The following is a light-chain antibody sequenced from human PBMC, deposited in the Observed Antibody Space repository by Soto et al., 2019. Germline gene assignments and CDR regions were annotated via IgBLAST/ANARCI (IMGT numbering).Light chain of an antibody. CDR3: QSYDSRLSGSV. CDR1: SSNIGAGYD. V-gene: IGLV1-40*01. Sequence: QSVLTQPPSVSGAPGQRVTISCTGSSSNIGAGYDVHWYQQLPGTAPKLLIYVNSNRPSGVPDRFSGSKSGTSASLAITGLQAEDEADYYCQSYDSRLSGSVFGGGTKLT. CDR2: VNS. J-gene: IGLJ2*01.